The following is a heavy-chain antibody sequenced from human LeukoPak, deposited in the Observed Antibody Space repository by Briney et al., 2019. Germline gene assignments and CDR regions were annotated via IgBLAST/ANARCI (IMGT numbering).Heavy chain of an antibody. Sequence: PGGSLRLSCAASGFTFSSYGMHWVRQAPGKGLEWVAVISYDGSNKYYADSVKGRFTISRDNSKNTLYLQMNSLRAEDTAVYYCAKSVGDTGRAYWGQGPLVTVSS. CDR2: ISYDGSNK. CDR3: AKSVGDTGRAY. CDR1: GFTFSSYG. V-gene: IGHV3-30*18. J-gene: IGHJ4*02. D-gene: IGHD1-26*01.